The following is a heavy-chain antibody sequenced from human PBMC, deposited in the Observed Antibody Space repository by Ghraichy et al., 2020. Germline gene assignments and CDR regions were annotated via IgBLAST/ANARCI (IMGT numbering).Heavy chain of an antibody. CDR3: ASVNSDLDLRTVRYLESKKAGYATSGRYV. D-gene: IGHD5-12*01. CDR1: RDTFTRSL. Sequence: ASVKVSCKGPRDTFTRSLITWVRQGPGQGLQWMGWIKVHNGDTLYAQNVQGRITITTDVGTSTAFMELRNLRPDDTAVYYCASVNSDLDLRTVRYLESKKAGYATSGRYVWGQGTTVTVTS. V-gene: IGHV1-18*04. CDR2: IKVHNGDT. J-gene: IGHJ6*01.